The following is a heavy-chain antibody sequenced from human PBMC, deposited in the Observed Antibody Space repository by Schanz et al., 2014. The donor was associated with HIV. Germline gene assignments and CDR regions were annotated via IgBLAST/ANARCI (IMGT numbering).Heavy chain of an antibody. Sequence: EGQLVESGGGLVQPGVSLRLSCAASGFSFSNFWVTWVRQAPGKRLEWVANIKQDESEKYYADSVKGRFTISRDNSKNTLYLQMTTLRTEDTAVYYCAKPEYDSSGNSQSHFDYWGRGTLVTVSS. CDR1: GFSFSNFW. CDR3: AKPEYDSSGNSQSHFDY. J-gene: IGHJ4*02. D-gene: IGHD3-22*01. V-gene: IGHV3-7*03. CDR2: IKQDESEK.